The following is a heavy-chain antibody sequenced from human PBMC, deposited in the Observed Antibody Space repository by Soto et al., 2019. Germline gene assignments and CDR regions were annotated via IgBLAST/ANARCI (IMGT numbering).Heavy chain of an antibody. J-gene: IGHJ4*02. D-gene: IGHD1-1*01. CDR1: GGSISRSVYF. Sequence: QVQLQESSPGLVKSSQTLSLTCSVSGGSISRSVYFWTWLRQHPGKGLEWIGHIYYAGGSYSNPSLKSRLSMSLDTSKNQFSLTLTSVTVADTAVYYCARGLTTLYYFDSWGQGTLVSVSS. CDR2: IYYAGGS. CDR3: ARGLTTLYYFDS. V-gene: IGHV4-31*03.